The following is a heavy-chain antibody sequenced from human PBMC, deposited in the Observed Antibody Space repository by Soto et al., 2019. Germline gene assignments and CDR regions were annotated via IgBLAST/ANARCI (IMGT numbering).Heavy chain of an antibody. Sequence: GGSLRLSCAASGFTFSDYYMSWIRQAPGKGLEWVSYISSSGSTIYYADSVKGRFTISRDNAKNALYLQMNSLRAEDTAVYYCARDEYLFIVGDTRSPFDYWGQGTLVTVSS. D-gene: IGHD1-26*01. V-gene: IGHV3-11*01. J-gene: IGHJ4*02. CDR2: ISSSGSTI. CDR1: GFTFSDYY. CDR3: ARDEYLFIVGDTRSPFDY.